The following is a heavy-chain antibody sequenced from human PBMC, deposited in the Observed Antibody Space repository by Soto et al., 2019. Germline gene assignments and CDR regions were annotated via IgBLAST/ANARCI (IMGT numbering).Heavy chain of an antibody. CDR3: ARSSGGVFGIIIEGTNWFAP. V-gene: IGHV6-1*01. CDR1: GDSVSSNSAA. D-gene: IGHD3-16*01. J-gene: IGHJ5*02. Sequence: PSQTLSLTCAISGDSVSSNSAAWNWIRQSPSRGLEWLGRTYYRSKWYNDYAVSVKSRITINPDTSKNQFSLQLNSVTPEDTAVYYCARSSGGVFGIIIEGTNWFAPWGQGTLVTVSS. CDR2: TYYRSKWYN.